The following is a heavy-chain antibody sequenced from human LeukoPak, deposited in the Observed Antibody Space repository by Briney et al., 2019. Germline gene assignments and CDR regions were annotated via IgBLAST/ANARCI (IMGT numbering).Heavy chain of an antibody. D-gene: IGHD2-21*02. Sequence: SETLSLTCTVSGASISSSAYYWGWIRQPPGKGLEWIGSIGGSNYYRGSTYYNPPLKSRVTIHVDTSKDQFSLKLSSVTAADTAVYYCTRLETSVTEHNWFDPWGQGTLVTVSS. CDR2: IGGSNYYRGST. CDR1: GASISSSAYY. CDR3: TRLETSVTEHNWFDP. V-gene: IGHV4-39*01. J-gene: IGHJ5*02.